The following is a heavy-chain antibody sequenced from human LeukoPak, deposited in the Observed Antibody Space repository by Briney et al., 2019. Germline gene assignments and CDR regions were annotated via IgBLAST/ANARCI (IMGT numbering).Heavy chain of an antibody. J-gene: IGHJ4*02. CDR3: ARVGGYYYDSSGSDY. CDR1: GYTFTSYG. V-gene: IGHV1-18*01. CDR2: ISAYNGNT. D-gene: IGHD3-22*01. Sequence: GASVKVSCKASGYTFTSYGISWVRQAPGQGLEWMGWISAYNGNTNYAQKLQGRVTMTADTSTGTAYMELRSLRSDDTAVYYCARVGGYYYDSSGSDYWGQGTLVTVSS.